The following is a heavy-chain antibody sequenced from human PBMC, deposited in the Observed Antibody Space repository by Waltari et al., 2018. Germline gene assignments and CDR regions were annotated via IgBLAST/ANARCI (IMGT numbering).Heavy chain of an antibody. CDR2: INAGNGNT. V-gene: IGHV1-3*01. J-gene: IGHJ3*02. D-gene: IGHD5-12*01. CDR1: GYTFTSYA. CDR3: TRDRLSGYDRQAFDI. Sequence: QVHLVQSGAEVKKPGASVKVSCKASGYTFTSYAMHWVRQAPGQRLEWMGWINAGNGNTNYAQKLQGRVTMTTDTSTSTAYMELGSLRSEDTAVYYCTRDRLSGYDRQAFDIWGQGTMVNVAS.